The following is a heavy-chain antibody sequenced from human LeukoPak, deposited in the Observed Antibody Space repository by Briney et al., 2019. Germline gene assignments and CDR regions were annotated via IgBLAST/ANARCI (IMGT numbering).Heavy chain of an antibody. CDR2: IYYSGST. J-gene: IGHJ4*02. CDR3: ARGPIIGFDY. V-gene: IGHV4-59*01. CDR1: GGSISNYY. D-gene: IGHD3-9*01. Sequence: ASETLSLTCTVSGGSISNYYWSWIRQPPGKGLEWIGYIYYSGSTNYNPSLKSRVTISVDTSKNQFPLKLSSVTAADTAVYYCARGPIIGFDYWGQGTLVTVSS.